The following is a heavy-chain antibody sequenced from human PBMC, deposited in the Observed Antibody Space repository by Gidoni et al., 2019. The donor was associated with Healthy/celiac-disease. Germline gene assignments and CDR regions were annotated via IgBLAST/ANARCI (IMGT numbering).Heavy chain of an antibody. Sequence: QVQLVQSGAEVKKPGSSVKVSCKASGGTFSSYAISWVRQAPGQGLEWMGRIIPILGIANYAQKFQGRVTITADKSTSTAYMELSSLRSEDTAVYYCARDQEMVGVCCTKWFDPWGQGTLVTVSS. J-gene: IGHJ5*02. V-gene: IGHV1-69*04. CDR2: IIPILGIA. D-gene: IGHD2-8*01. CDR1: GGTFSSYA. CDR3: ARDQEMVGVCCTKWFDP.